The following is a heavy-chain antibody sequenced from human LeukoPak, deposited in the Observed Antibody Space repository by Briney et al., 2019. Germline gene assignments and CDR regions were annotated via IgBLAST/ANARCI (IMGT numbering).Heavy chain of an antibody. CDR3: ANPPGQQVLFPLTH. CDR2: ISGGGAST. Sequence: PGGSLRLSCGASGFTFRNYPMSWVRQAPGKGLEWVSAISGGGASTYYTDSVKGRFTISRDNSKNTLYLQMNSLRAEDTAVYYCANPPGQQVLFPLTHWGQGTLVTVSS. D-gene: IGHD6-13*01. CDR1: GFTFRNYP. J-gene: IGHJ4*02. V-gene: IGHV3-23*01.